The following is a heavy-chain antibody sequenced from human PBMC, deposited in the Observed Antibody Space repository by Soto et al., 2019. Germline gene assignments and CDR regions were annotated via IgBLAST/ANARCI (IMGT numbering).Heavy chain of an antibody. J-gene: IGHJ3*02. D-gene: IGHD3-3*01. Sequence: QLHLVQSGAVVKKPGASVTVSCSASGYPVTAYYMHWVRQAPGRGLEWMGGINPATGAAKYTQTFQGRVTMTRDTSTSTVFMDLRGRTSEDTAVFYCARGGGVGVAGSAAFDMWGQGTLVTVSS. CDR3: ARGGGVGVAGSAAFDM. V-gene: IGHV1-2*02. CDR1: GYPVTAYY. CDR2: INPATGAA.